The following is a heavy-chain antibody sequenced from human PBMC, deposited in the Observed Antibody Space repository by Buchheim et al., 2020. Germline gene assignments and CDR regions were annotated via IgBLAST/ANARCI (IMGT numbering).Heavy chain of an antibody. V-gene: IGHV3-23*01. J-gene: IGHJ6*02. CDR2: IIGSGSRT. Sequence: EVQLLESGGGLVQPGGSLRLSCAASGFTFNNYAMNWVRQVPGKGLEWVSGIIGSGSRTYYADSVKGRLTISRDNSKGTMELQMNSLRAEDTAVYYCAKGGYCSSSDCYRAYYYYNMDAWGQGTT. CDR1: GFTFNNYA. CDR3: AKGGYCSSSDCYRAYYYYNMDA. D-gene: IGHD2-2*01.